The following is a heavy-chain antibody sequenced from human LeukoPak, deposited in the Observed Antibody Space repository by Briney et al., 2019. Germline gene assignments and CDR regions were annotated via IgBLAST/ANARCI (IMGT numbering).Heavy chain of an antibody. V-gene: IGHV3-48*01. CDR1: GFTFSSYS. Sequence: GGSLRRSCAASGFTFSSYSMNWVRQAPGKGLEWVSYISSSSSTIYYADSVKGRFTISRDNAKNSLYLQMNSLRAEDTAVYYCAREETWELLNYWGQGTLVTVSS. CDR2: ISSSSSTI. J-gene: IGHJ4*02. D-gene: IGHD1-26*01. CDR3: AREETWELLNY.